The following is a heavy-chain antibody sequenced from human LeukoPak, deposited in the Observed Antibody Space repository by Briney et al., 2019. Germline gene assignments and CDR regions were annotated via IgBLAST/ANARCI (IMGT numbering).Heavy chain of an antibody. J-gene: IGHJ6*03. CDR3: ARGELGVIHRRDSYYYMDV. D-gene: IGHD3-16*02. V-gene: IGHV4-38-2*02. CDR1: GYSISSGYY. CDR2: IYHSGST. Sequence: KPSETLSLTCTVLGYSISSGYYWGWIRQPPGKGLEWIGSIYHSGSTYYNPSLKSRVTISVDTSKNQFSLKLSSVTAADTAVYYCARGELGVIHRRDSYYYMDVWGKGTTVTVSS.